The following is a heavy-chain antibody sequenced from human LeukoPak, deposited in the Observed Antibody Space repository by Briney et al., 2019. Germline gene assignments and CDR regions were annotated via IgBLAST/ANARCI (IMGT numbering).Heavy chain of an antibody. V-gene: IGHV4-61*02. D-gene: IGHD3-22*01. CDR1: GDSISSGDYS. CDR3: ARGPYSYDSSGAFDI. Sequence: QPSQTLSLTCTVSGDSISSGDYSWSWIRQPAGKGLEWIGRISSSGSTNYNPSLKSRVTISVDTSKNQFSLKLSSVTAADTAVYFCARGPYSYDSSGAFDIWGQGTMVTVSS. J-gene: IGHJ3*02. CDR2: ISSSGST.